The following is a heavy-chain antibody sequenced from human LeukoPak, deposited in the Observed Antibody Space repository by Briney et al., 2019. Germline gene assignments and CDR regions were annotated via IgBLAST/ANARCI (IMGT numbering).Heavy chain of an antibody. D-gene: IGHD5-18*01. Sequence: GGSLRLSCAASGFTFSDYGMHWVRQAPGKGREWVAFIRYDGSSKYYADSVKGRFTISRDNSKNTLYLQMNSLRADDTAVYYCARIGGAYSPDYWGQGTLVTVSS. CDR1: GFTFSDYG. CDR3: ARIGGAYSPDY. V-gene: IGHV3-30*02. J-gene: IGHJ4*02. CDR2: IRYDGSSK.